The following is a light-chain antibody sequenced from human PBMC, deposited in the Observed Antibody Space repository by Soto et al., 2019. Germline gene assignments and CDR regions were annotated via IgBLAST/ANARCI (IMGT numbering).Light chain of an antibody. J-gene: IGLJ3*02. CDR1: SSDVGSHPL. CDR2: EDT. CDR3: CAFTSAGTWV. Sequence: QSVLTQPASVSGSPGQSITISCAGTSSDVGSHPLVSWYQQHPGKAPKLMISEDTKRPSGVSNRFSGSKSGNMASLTISGLQAEEEADYYCCAFTSAGTWVFGGGTKVTVL. V-gene: IGLV2-23*01.